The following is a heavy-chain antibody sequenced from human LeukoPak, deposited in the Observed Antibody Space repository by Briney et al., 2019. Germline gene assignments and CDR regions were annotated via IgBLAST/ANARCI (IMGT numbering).Heavy chain of an antibody. J-gene: IGHJ4*02. V-gene: IGHV1-18*04. CDR3: ARVGSGWYDY. D-gene: IGHD6-19*01. CDR2: ISAYNGNT. CDR1: GYTFTGYY. Sequence: ASVKVSCKASGYTFTGYYMHWVRQAPGQGLEWMGWISAYNGNTNYAQKLQGRVTMTTDTSTSTAYMELRSLRSDDTAVYYCARVGSGWYDYWGQGTLVTVSS.